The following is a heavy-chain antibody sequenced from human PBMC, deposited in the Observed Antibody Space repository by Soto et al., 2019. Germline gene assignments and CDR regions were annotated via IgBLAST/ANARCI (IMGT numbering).Heavy chain of an antibody. D-gene: IGHD6-13*01. CDR1: GFTFNNYG. CDR3: ARRQISPPTRGAASARGGMDV. Sequence: ESGGGVVQPGRSLRLSCAASGFTFNNYGMHWVRQAPGKGLEWVAVIWNDGNGYYYANSVKGRFTISRDNSKNTLYLQISSLRVEDTAVYYCARRQISPPTRGAASARGGMDVWGQGTTVTVSS. CDR2: IWNDGNGY. V-gene: IGHV3-33*01. J-gene: IGHJ6*02.